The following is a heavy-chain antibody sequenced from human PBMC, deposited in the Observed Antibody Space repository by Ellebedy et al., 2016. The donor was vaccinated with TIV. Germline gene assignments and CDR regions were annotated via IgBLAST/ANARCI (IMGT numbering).Heavy chain of an antibody. CDR2: IWYDGSNK. CDR3: ARDRLAVAGTDFDY. J-gene: IGHJ4*02. Sequence: GESLKISCTASGFTFGDYAMSWFRQAPGKGLEWVAVIWYDGSNKYYADSVKGRFTISRDNSKNTLYLQMNSLRAEDTAVYYCARDRLAVAGTDFDYWGQGTLVTVSS. V-gene: IGHV3-33*01. CDR1: GFTFGDYA. D-gene: IGHD6-19*01.